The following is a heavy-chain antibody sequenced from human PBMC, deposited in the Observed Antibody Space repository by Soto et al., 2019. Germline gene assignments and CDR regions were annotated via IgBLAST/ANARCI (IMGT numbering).Heavy chain of an antibody. V-gene: IGHV3-30-3*01. CDR3: ARDPDINAYYVFDY. CDR2: ISYDGGNR. D-gene: IGHD3-22*01. CDR1: GFTFGSFA. Sequence: GGSLRLSCAASGFTFGSFAMRWVRQAPGKGLEWVAVISYDGGNRYYADSVKGRFTISRDNFKNTLYLQMNSLRAEDTAVYYCARDPDINAYYVFDYWGQGTLVTVSS. J-gene: IGHJ4*02.